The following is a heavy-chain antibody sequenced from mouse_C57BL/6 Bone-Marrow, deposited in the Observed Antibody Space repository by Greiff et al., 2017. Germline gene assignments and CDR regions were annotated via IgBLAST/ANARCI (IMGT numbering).Heavy chain of an antibody. Sequence: VQLQQSGAELVRPGASVKLSCKASGYTFTDYYINWVKQRPGQGLEWIARIYPGSGNTYYNEKFKGKATLTAEKSSSTAYMQLSSLTSEDSAVYFCARNDYFDYWGKGTTLTVSS. J-gene: IGHJ2*01. CDR2: IYPGSGNT. CDR1: GYTFTDYY. CDR3: ARNDYFDY. V-gene: IGHV1-76*01.